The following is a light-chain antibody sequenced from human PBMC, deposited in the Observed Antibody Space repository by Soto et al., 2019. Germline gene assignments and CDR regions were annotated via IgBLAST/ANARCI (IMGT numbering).Light chain of an antibody. J-gene: IGKJ4*01. Sequence: AIQLTQSPSSLSASVGDRVTITCRASQGISSAFAWYQHKPGRAPRLLIYDASSLQSGVSSRFSGSGSGTDFTLTISSPQPEDFATYYCQQFQSYALTFGGGTKLEIK. CDR1: QGISSA. V-gene: IGKV1-13*02. CDR3: QQFQSYALT. CDR2: DAS.